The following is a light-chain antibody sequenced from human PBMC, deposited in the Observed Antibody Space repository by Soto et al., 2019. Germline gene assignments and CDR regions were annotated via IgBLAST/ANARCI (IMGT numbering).Light chain of an antibody. CDR3: GPWDSSLSAGGV. CDR2: DNN. V-gene: IGLV1-51*01. CDR1: SSNIGNNY. J-gene: IGLJ1*01. Sequence: QSVLTQPPSVSAAPGQKVTISCSGSSSNIGNNYVSWYQQLPGTAPKLLIYDNNKRPSGIPDRFSGSKSGTSATLGITGLQTGAEADYYCGPWDSSLSAGGVFGTGTKVTVL.